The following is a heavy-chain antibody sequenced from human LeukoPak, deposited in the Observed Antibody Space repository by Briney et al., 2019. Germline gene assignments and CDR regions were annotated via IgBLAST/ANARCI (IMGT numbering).Heavy chain of an antibody. Sequence: SVKVSCKASGGTFSSYAISWVRQAPGQGLEWMGGIIPIFGTANYAQKSQGRVTITTDESTSTAYMELSSLRSEDTPVYYCASRGTGTPRNPKNYYYYYYMDVWGKGTTVTVSS. CDR3: ASRGTGTPRNPKNYYYYYYMDV. CDR2: IIPIFGTA. D-gene: IGHD1-1*01. J-gene: IGHJ6*03. CDR1: GGTFSSYA. V-gene: IGHV1-69*05.